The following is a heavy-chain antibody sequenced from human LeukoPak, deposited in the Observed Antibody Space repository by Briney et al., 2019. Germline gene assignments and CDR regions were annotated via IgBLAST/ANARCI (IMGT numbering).Heavy chain of an antibody. CDR1: GFIFGSFA. CDR2: LSGSGGST. Sequence: PGGSLRLSFAASGFIFGSFAMSWVRQAPGKGLEWVSGLSGSGGSTYYADSVKGRFTISRDNSKNTLYLRIISLRAEDTAVYYCAKHLGVVWFGEFSLNYDAMDVWGQGTTVTVSS. V-gene: IGHV3-23*01. CDR3: AKHLGVVWFGEFSLNYDAMDV. J-gene: IGHJ6*02. D-gene: IGHD3-10*01.